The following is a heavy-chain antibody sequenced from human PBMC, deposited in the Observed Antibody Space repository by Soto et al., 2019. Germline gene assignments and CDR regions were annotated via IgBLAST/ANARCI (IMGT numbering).Heavy chain of an antibody. CDR2: IYYSGST. D-gene: IGHD6-25*01. V-gene: IGHV4-39*01. Sequence: SETLSLTCTVSGGSISSSSYYWGWIRQPPGKGLEWIGSIYYSGSTYYNPSLKSRVTISVDTSKNQFSLKLSSVTAADTAVYYCARLVSPRLPGYDAFDIWGQGTMVTVSS. CDR1: GGSISSSSYY. CDR3: ARLVSPRLPGYDAFDI. J-gene: IGHJ3*02.